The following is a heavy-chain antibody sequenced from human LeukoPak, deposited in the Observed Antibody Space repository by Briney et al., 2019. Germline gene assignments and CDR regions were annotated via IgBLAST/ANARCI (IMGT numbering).Heavy chain of an antibody. J-gene: IGHJ4*02. D-gene: IGHD3/OR15-3a*01. CDR2: MNGEGTTI. CDR3: ATARDFRLEY. CDR1: GLTFRTTW. V-gene: IGHV3-74*01. Sequence: GGSLRLSCATSGLTFRTTWMRWVRQAPGKGLMWVSRMNGEGTTIDYADSVRGRFTVLRDYAKNTLFLQMNNLRTEDTALYFCATARDFRLEYWGQGSLVIVSA.